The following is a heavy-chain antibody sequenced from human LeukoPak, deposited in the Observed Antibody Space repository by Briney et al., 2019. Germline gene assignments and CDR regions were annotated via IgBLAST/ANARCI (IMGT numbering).Heavy chain of an antibody. Sequence: GRSLRLSCAASGFTFSSYGMHWARQAPGKGLEWVAVIWYDGSNKYYADSVKGRFTISRDNSKKTLYLQMNSLRAEDTAVYYCAGSGYPEGLDFWGQGTLVTVSS. V-gene: IGHV3-33*01. J-gene: IGHJ4*02. CDR1: GFTFSSYG. CDR3: AGSGYPEGLDF. CDR2: IWYDGSNK. D-gene: IGHD3-22*01.